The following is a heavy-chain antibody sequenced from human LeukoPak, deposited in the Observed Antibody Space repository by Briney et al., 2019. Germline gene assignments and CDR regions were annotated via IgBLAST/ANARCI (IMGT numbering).Heavy chain of an antibody. V-gene: IGHV3-23*01. D-gene: IGHD3-22*01. J-gene: IGHJ4*02. CDR1: GFTFSSYA. CDR2: ISSSGGST. Sequence: GGSLRLSCAASGFTFSSYAMSWVRQAPGKGLEWVSAISSSGGSTCYGDSVKGRFTISRDNSKNTLYLQMNSLRAEDTAVYYCAKRYYYDNSGLWDSWGQGTLVTVSS. CDR3: AKRYYYDNSGLWDS.